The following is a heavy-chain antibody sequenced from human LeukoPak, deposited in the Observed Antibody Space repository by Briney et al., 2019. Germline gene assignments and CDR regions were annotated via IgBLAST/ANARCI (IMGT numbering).Heavy chain of an antibody. CDR1: GFTFSDHY. J-gene: IGHJ4*02. V-gene: IGHV3-72*01. D-gene: IGHD3-22*01. CDR3: ARDFYDSSGYYVDY. CDR2: SRNKINSYTT. Sequence: PGGSLRLSCAASGFTFSDHYMDWVRQAPGKGLEWVGRSRNKINSYTTEYAASVKGRFTISRDDSKNSLYLQMNSLKTEDTAVYYCARDFYDSSGYYVDYWGQGALVIVSS.